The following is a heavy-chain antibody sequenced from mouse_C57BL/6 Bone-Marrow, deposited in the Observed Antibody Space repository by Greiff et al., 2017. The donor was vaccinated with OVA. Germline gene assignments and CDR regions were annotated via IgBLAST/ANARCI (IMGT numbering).Heavy chain of an antibody. D-gene: IGHD2-2*01. J-gene: IGHJ2*01. CDR3: ARMDLLWLRRGY. CDR2: IHPNSGST. Sequence: QVQLQQPGAELVKPGASVKLSCKASGYTFTSYWMHWVKQRPGQGLEWIGMIHPNSGSTNYNEKFKSKATLTVDKSSSTAYMQLSSLESEDSAVYYCARMDLLWLRRGYWGQGTTLTVSS. V-gene: IGHV1-64*01. CDR1: GYTFTSYW.